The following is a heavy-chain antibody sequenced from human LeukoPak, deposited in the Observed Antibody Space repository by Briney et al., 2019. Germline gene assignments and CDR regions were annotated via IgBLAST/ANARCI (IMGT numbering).Heavy chain of an antibody. CDR2: IYTSGST. D-gene: IGHD2-2*02. Sequence: PSQTLSLTCTVSGGSISSGSYYWSWIRQPAGKGLEWIGRIYTSGSTNYNPSLKSRVTISVDTSKNQFSLKLSSVTAADTAVYYCAREVAPAAIRGGWSLPSGGWKIGDYFDYWGQGTLVTVSS. CDR1: GGSISSGSYY. J-gene: IGHJ4*02. V-gene: IGHV4-61*02. CDR3: AREVAPAAIRGGWSLPSGGWKIGDYFDY.